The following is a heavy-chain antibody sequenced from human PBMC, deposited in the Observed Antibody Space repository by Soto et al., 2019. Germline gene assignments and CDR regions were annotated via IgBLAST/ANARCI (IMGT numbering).Heavy chain of an antibody. J-gene: IGHJ6*03. Sequence: QVQLVQSGAEVKKPGASVKVSCKASGYTFTSYAMHWVRQAPGQRLEWMGWINAGNGNTKYSQKFQGRVTITRDTSANTAYMELSSLRSEDTAVYYCARDSRDYYYYSMDVWGKGTTVTVSS. CDR2: INAGNGNT. CDR3: ARDSRDYYYYSMDV. CDR1: GYTFTSYA. V-gene: IGHV1-3*01.